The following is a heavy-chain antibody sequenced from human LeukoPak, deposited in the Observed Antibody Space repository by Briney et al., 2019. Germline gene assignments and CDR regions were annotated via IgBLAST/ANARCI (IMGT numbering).Heavy chain of an antibody. CDR2: ISYDGSNK. V-gene: IGHV3-30-3*01. J-gene: IGHJ5*02. D-gene: IGHD3-16*01. Sequence: GGSLRLSCAASGFTFSSYAMHWVRQAPGKGLEWVAVISYDGSNKYYADSVEGRFTISRDNSKNTLYLQMNSLRAEDTAVYYCARSNRLRNWFDPWGQGTLVTVSS. CDR3: ARSNRLRNWFDP. CDR1: GFTFSSYA.